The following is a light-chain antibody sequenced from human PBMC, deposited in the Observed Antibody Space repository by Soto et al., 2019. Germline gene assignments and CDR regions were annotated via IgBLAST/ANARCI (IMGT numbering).Light chain of an antibody. CDR3: HQYDSWT. J-gene: IGKJ1*01. CDR2: GAS. CDR1: QSFNSIY. Sequence: MVLTHSPGTLSFSPLERSTIYCRASQSFNSIYLAWYQQKPGQAPRLLIYGASSRATGIPDRFSGSGSGTDFTLTISRLEPEDFAVYYCHQYDSWTFGQGIKVDIK. V-gene: IGKV3-20*01.